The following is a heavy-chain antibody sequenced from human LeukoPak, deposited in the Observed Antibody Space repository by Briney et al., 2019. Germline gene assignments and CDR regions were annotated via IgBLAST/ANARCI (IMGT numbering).Heavy chain of an antibody. D-gene: IGHD3-3*01. CDR1: GFTFSSYG. CDR3: AKDSYYDFWSGYYNWFDP. V-gene: IGHV3-30*02. Sequence: PGGSLRLSCAASGFTFSSYGMHWVRQAPGKGLEWVAFIRYDGSNKYYADSVKGRFTISRDNSKNTLHLQMNSLRAEDTAVYYCAKDSYYDFWSGYYNWFDPWGQGTLVTVSS. CDR2: IRYDGSNK. J-gene: IGHJ5*02.